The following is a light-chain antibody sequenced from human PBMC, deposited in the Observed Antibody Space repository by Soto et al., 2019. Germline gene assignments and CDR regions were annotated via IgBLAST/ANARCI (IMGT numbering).Light chain of an antibody. J-gene: IGLJ2*01. CDR2: RNT. CDR1: SSNIGSDY. Sequence: QSVLTQPPSVSGTPGQRVTISCSGGSSNIGSDYVFWFQHLPGAAPKLLIYRNTQRPSGVPNRFSGSKSGTSASLAISGLRSEDEGSYYCAAWDDSLSDVVFGGGTKVTVL. CDR3: AAWDDSLSDVV. V-gene: IGLV1-47*01.